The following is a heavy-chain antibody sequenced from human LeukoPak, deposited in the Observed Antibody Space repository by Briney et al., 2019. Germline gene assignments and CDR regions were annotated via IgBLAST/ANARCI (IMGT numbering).Heavy chain of an antibody. J-gene: IGHJ4*02. CDR2: ISSSSSTI. V-gene: IGHV3-48*01. CDR1: GFTFSSYS. CDR3: ARTPTSGWFRYYFDY. Sequence: GGSLRLSCAASGFTFSSYSMNWVRQAPGKGLEWVSYISSSSSTIYYADSVKGRFTISRDNAKNSLYLQMNSLRVEDTAVYYCARTPTSGWFRYYFDYWGQGTLLTVSS. D-gene: IGHD6-19*01.